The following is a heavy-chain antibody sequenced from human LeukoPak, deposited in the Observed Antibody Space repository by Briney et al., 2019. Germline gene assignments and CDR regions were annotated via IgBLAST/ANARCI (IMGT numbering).Heavy chain of an antibody. Sequence: GGSLRLSCAASAFTFSSYAMAWVRQAPGMGLEWVSTLSGTGGNTYYADSVRGRFTISRDNSKNTLYLQMNSLRAEDTAVYYCAKAWALTYLGGVDSWGQGTLVTVSS. CDR2: LSGTGGNT. D-gene: IGHD2-21*02. CDR3: AKAWALTYLGGVDS. CDR1: AFTFSSYA. V-gene: IGHV3-23*01. J-gene: IGHJ4*02.